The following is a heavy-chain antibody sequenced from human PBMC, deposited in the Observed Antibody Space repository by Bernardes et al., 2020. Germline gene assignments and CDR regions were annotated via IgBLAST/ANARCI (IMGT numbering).Heavy chain of an antibody. V-gene: IGHV1-8*01. J-gene: IGHJ5*02. CDR1: GYTFTSYD. Sequence: ASVKVSCKASGYTFTSYDINWVRQATGQGLEWMGWMNPNRGNTGYAQKFQGRVTMTRNTSISTAYMELSSLRSEDTAVYYCARGRILSDSSGFGWFDPWGQGTLVTVSS. CDR3: ARGRILSDSSGFGWFDP. CDR2: MNPNRGNT. D-gene: IGHD3-22*01.